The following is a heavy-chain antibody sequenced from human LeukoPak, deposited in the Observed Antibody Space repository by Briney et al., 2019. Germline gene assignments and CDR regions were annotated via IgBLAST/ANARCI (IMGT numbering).Heavy chain of an antibody. D-gene: IGHD3-10*01. V-gene: IGHV1-69*05. J-gene: IGHJ6*03. CDR3: ARDYGERRSGYYYYMDV. CDR2: IIPIFGTA. Sequence: ASVKVSCKASGGTFSSYAISWVRQAPGQGLEWMGGIIPIFGTANYAQKFQGRVTITTDESTSTAYMELCSLRSEDTAVYYCARDYGERRSGYYYYMDVWGKGTTVTVSS. CDR1: GGTFSSYA.